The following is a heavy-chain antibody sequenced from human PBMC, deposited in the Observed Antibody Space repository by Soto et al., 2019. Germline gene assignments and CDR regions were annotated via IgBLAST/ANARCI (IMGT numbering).Heavy chain of an antibody. CDR2: IRSKANNYAT. V-gene: IGHV3-73*01. CDR1: AFIFSGSA. D-gene: IGHD3-22*01. Sequence: SGGSLRLSCEASAFIFSGSAMHWVRQASGKGLEWVGRIRSKANNYATAYAATLKGRFTISRDDSKNTAYLQMNSLKTEDTAVYYCTRRDSSGYSLDYWGQGAPVTVSS. CDR3: TRRDSSGYSLDY. J-gene: IGHJ4*02.